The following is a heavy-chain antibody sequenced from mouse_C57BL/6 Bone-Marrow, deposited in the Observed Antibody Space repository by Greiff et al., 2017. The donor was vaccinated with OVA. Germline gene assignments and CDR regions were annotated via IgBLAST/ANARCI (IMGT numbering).Heavy chain of an antibody. Sequence: VQLQQSGAELVKPGASVKLSCKASGYTFTEYTIHWVKQRSGQGLEWIGWFYPGSGSIKYNEKFKDKATLTADKSSSTVYMELSRLTSEDSAVYFCSRHEAYYYGSSYAWFAYWGQGTLVTVSA. CDR2: FYPGSGSI. CDR1: GYTFTEYT. V-gene: IGHV1-62-2*01. J-gene: IGHJ3*01. D-gene: IGHD1-1*01. CDR3: SRHEAYYYGSSYAWFAY.